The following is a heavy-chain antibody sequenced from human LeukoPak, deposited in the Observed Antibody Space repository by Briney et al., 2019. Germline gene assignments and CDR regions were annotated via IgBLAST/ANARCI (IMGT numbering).Heavy chain of an antibody. J-gene: IGHJ6*03. Sequence: SETLSLTCTVSGGSISSYYWSWIRHPPGKGLEWIGYIYYSGSTNYNPSLKSRVTISVDTSKNQFSLKLSSVTAADTAVYYCARFNGDYYYYYMDVWGKGTTVTVSS. D-gene: IGHD4-17*01. V-gene: IGHV4-59*01. CDR2: IYYSGST. CDR3: ARFNGDYYYYYMDV. CDR1: GGSISSYY.